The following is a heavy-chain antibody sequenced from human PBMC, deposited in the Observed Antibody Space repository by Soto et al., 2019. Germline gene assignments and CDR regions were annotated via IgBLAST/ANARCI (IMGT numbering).Heavy chain of an antibody. CDR3: ARLAVSGHAGDFYFDH. D-gene: IGHD3-16*01. J-gene: IGHJ4*02. CDR1: GGSISSSSYY. V-gene: IGHV4-39*01. CDR2: IYYSGST. Sequence: SETLSLTCTVSGGSISSSSYYWGWIRQPPGKGLEWIGSIYYSGSTYYNPSLKSRVTISVDTSKNQFSLKLSSVTAADTAVFYCARLAVSGHAGDFYFDHWGPGTLVTVSS.